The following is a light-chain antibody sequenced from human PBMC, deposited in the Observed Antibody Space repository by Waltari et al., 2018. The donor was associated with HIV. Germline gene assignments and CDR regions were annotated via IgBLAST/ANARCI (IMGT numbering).Light chain of an antibody. CDR3: AAWDGSLSGVV. V-gene: IGLV1-47*01. CDR2: RNN. CDR1: RFNIGSYY. Sequence: QSVLTQPPSASATPGPRVFTFCSGRRFNIGSYYVLLYQQLPRTAPKLLIYRNNHRPSGVPDRFSGSKSGTSASLAISGLRSEDEADYYCAAWDGSLSGVVFGGGTKLTVL. J-gene: IGLJ2*01.